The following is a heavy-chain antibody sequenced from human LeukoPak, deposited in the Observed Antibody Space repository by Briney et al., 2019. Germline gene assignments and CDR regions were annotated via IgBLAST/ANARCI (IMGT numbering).Heavy chain of an antibody. CDR2: IYYSGST. V-gene: IGHV4-59*01. CDR1: SVSFSGYY. D-gene: IGHD3-22*01. CDR3: ARENDSSGFFDY. Sequence: KTSETLSLTCAVYSVSFSGYYWSWIRQPPGKGLEWIGYIYYSGSTNYNPSLKSRVTISVDTSKNQFSLKLSSVTAADTAVYYCARENDSSGFFDYWGQGTLVTVSS. J-gene: IGHJ4*02.